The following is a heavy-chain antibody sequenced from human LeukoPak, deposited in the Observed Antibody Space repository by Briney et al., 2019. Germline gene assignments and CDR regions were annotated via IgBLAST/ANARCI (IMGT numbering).Heavy chain of an antibody. CDR1: GFTVSSNY. Sequence: GGSLRLPCAASGFTVSSNYMSWVRQAPGKGLEWVSVIYSGGSTYYADSVKGRFTISRDNSKNTLYLQMNSLRAEDTAVYYCARSSFPTFPLFDYWGQGTLVTVSS. CDR2: IYSGGST. D-gene: IGHD2/OR15-2a*01. V-gene: IGHV3-66*02. J-gene: IGHJ4*02. CDR3: ARSSFPTFPLFDY.